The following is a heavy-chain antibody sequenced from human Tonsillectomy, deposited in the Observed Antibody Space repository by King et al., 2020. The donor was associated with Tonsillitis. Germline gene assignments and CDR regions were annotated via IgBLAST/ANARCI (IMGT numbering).Heavy chain of an antibody. CDR3: AKDKDDFLIGYNFGMDV. CDR2: ISGSGGST. J-gene: IGHJ6*02. D-gene: IGHD3-3*01. CDR1: GLTFSSYA. Sequence: VQLVESGGGLVQPGGSLRLSCAASGLTFSSYAMSWVRQAPGKGLEWVSAISGSGGSTYCADSVKGRFTISRDNSKNTLYLQMNSLRAEDTAVYYCAKDKDDFLIGYNFGMDVWGQGTTVTVSS. V-gene: IGHV3-23*04.